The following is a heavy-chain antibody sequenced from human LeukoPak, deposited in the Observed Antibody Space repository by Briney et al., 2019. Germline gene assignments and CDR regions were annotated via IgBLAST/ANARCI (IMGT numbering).Heavy chain of an antibody. J-gene: IGHJ4*02. V-gene: IGHV1-2*02. CDR2: INYGNGGT. CDR1: EHAFCGCH. CDR3: ARETSRCHVDCYTFED. D-gene: IGHD2-2*02. Sequence: ASVKVSRKASEHAFCGCHARWMRPAPGQGLEWLAWINYGNGGTRYAQEFQARVSATMDTYINTVSLEFTSLGSDDTAVYYCARETSRCHVDCYTFEDWGQGTLVTVSS.